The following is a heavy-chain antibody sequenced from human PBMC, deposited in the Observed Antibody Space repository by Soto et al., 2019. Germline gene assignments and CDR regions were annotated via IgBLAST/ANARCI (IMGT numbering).Heavy chain of an antibody. D-gene: IGHD6-13*01. CDR2: ISWDGGST. J-gene: IGHJ6*02. V-gene: IGHV3-43*01. Sequence: GGSLRLSCAASGFTFDDYTMHWVRQAPGKGLEWVSLISWDGGSTYYADSVKGRFTISRDNSQNSLYLQMNSLRTEDTALYYCAKDIEIAAAGNYYYGMDVWGQGTTVTVSS. CDR1: GFTFDDYT. CDR3: AKDIEIAAAGNYYYGMDV.